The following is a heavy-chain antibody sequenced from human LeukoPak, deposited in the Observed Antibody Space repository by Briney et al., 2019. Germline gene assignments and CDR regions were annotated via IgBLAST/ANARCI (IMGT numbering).Heavy chain of an antibody. CDR1: GGTFSSYA. J-gene: IGHJ5*02. CDR2: IIPILGIA. V-gene: IGHV1-69*04. Sequence: SVKVSCKASGGTFSSYAISWVRQAPGQGLEWMGRIIPILGIASYAQKFQGRVTITADKSTSTAYMELSSLRSEDTAVYYCARDGEDIVVVVAAAQPNWFDPWGQGTLVTVSS. CDR3: ARDGEDIVVVVAAAQPNWFDP. D-gene: IGHD2-15*01.